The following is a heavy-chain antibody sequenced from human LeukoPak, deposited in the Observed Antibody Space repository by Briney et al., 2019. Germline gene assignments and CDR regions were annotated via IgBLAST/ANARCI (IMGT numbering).Heavy chain of an antibody. D-gene: IGHD5-12*01. V-gene: IGHV5-51*01. CDR3: ARHNPRGYSGYDFFH. CDR2: IYPGDSGT. Sequence: GESLKISCKASGYSFTSYWIGWVRQMPGKGLEWMGIIYPGDSGTRYSPSFQGQVTISADNSISTAYLQWSSLKASDTAMYYCARHNPRGYSGYDFFHWGQGTLVTVSS. CDR1: GYSFTSYW. J-gene: IGHJ4*02.